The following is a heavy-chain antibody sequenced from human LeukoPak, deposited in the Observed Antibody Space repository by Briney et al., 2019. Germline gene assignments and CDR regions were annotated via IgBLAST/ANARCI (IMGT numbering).Heavy chain of an antibody. J-gene: IGHJ4*02. CDR2: ISAYNGNT. CDR3: ARDVQGIAVAGPIRPFDY. V-gene: IGHV1-18*01. CDR1: GYTFTSYG. D-gene: IGHD6-19*01. Sequence: ASVKVSCKASGYTFTSYGISWVRQAPGQGLEWMGWISAYNGNTNYAQKLQGRVTMTTDTFTSTAYMELRSLRSDDTAVYYCARDVQGIAVAGPIRPFDYWGQGTLVTVSS.